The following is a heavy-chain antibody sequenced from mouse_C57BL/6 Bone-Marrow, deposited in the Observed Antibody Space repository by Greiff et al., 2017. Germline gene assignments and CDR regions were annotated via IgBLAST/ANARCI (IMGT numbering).Heavy chain of an antibody. Sequence: VKVVESGAELMKPGASVKLSCKATGYTFTGYWIEWVKQRPGHGLEWIGEILPGSGSTNYNEKFKGKATFTADTSSNTAYMQLSSLTTEDSAIYYCARYPITTVVPYYFDYWGQGTTLTVSS. D-gene: IGHD1-1*01. CDR3: ARYPITTVVPYYFDY. V-gene: IGHV1-9*01. CDR2: ILPGSGST. J-gene: IGHJ2*01. CDR1: GYTFTGYW.